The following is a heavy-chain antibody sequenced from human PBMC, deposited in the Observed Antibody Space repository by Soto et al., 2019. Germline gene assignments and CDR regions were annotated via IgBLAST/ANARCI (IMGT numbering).Heavy chain of an antibody. D-gene: IGHD1-26*01. Sequence: GWSLRLSCAASGFTFSSYAMSWVRQAPGKGLEWVSSISGSGGSTYYADSVKGRFTISRDNSKNTLYLQMNSLRAEDTAVYCCAKDTYIVGATTGLFDYWGQGTLLTVSS. V-gene: IGHV3-23*01. CDR2: ISGSGGST. J-gene: IGHJ4*02. CDR1: GFTFSSYA. CDR3: AKDTYIVGATTGLFDY.